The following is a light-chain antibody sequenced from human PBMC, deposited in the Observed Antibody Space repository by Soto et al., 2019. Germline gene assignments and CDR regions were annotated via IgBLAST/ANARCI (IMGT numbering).Light chain of an antibody. Sequence: IEVTQSPSRLAASLVDSVTITCLASQTIGTYVNWYRQKSGSAPELLIYDASTLQSGVPSRFRGGASGTDFTLTISSLQLDDFATYYCQQSYNTPLTFGQGTKVDIK. CDR2: DAS. CDR3: QQSYNTPLT. V-gene: IGKV1-39*01. CDR1: QTIGTY. J-gene: IGKJ1*01.